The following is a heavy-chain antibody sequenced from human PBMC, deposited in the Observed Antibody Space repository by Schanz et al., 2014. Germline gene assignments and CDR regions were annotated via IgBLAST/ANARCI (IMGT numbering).Heavy chain of an antibody. CDR2: INPSGGST. V-gene: IGHV1-46*02. D-gene: IGHD5-12*01. CDR1: GYDFHIYA. J-gene: IGHJ6*02. CDR3: ARDLTVDTGYVVHYCYYGMDV. Sequence: QILLVQPGPEVKKPGASVTVSCKASGYDFHIYAYSWVRQAPGQGPEWMGMINPSGGSTTYAQKFQGRVTIPRDASSSTAYMELTSLRSEDTAVYFCARDLTVDTGYVVHYCYYGMDVWGQGTTVTVSS.